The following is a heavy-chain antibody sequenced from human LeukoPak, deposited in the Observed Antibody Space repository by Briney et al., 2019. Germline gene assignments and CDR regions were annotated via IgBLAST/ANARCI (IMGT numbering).Heavy chain of an antibody. V-gene: IGHV4-4*09. D-gene: IGHD3-3*01. Sequence: SETLSLTCTVSGGSISSYYWSWIRQPPGKGLEWIGYIYTSGSTNYNPSLKSRVTISIDTSKNQFSLKLSSVTAADTAVYFCARRATGDWFYYYMDVWGKGTTVTVSS. CDR2: IYTSGST. CDR3: ARRATGDWFYYYMDV. J-gene: IGHJ6*03. CDR1: GGSISSYY.